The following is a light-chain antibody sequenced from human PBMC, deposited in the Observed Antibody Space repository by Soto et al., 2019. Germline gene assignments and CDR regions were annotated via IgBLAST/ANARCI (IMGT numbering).Light chain of an antibody. V-gene: IGKV3-20*01. J-gene: IGKJ1*01. CDR2: GAS. CDR3: QQYGSSGT. Sequence: EIVLTQSPGTLSLSPGERATLSCRASESVRSSYLAWYQKKPGQAPRLLIDGASHRATGIPDRFSGSGSGTDFTLTISILEPEDFAVYYCQQYGSSGTFGQGTKVDIK. CDR1: ESVRSSY.